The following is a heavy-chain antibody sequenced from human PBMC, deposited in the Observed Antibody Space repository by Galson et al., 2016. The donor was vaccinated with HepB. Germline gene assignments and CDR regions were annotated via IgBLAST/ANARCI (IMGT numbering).Heavy chain of an antibody. Sequence: SLRLSCAASGFTFNNYAMSWVRQAPGKGLEWVSSISGSGGSTYYADSVKGRFTISRDNAKNSLYVQMNSLRVEDTAVYYCAKDYSGYYFDGTGYYNAFDYWGQGALVTVSS. CDR2: ISGSGGST. CDR1: GFTFNNYA. D-gene: IGHD3-22*01. V-gene: IGHV3-23*01. J-gene: IGHJ4*02. CDR3: AKDYSGYYFDGTGYYNAFDY.